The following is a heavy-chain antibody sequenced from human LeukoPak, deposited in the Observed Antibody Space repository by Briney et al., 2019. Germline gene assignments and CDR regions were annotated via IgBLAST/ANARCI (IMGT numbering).Heavy chain of an antibody. CDR2: ISYDGSNK. D-gene: IGHD2-15*01. Sequence: GGSLRLSCAASGFTFSSYAMHWVRQAPGKGLEWVAVISYDGSNKYYADSVKGRFTISRDNSKNTPYLQMNSLRAEDTAVYYCARDGPYCSGGSCYLDYWGQGTPVTVSS. V-gene: IGHV3-30-3*01. CDR1: GFTFSSYA. CDR3: ARDGPYCSGGSCYLDY. J-gene: IGHJ4*02.